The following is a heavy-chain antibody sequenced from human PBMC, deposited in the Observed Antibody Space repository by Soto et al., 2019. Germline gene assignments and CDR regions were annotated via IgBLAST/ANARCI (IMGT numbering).Heavy chain of an antibody. J-gene: IGHJ5*02. Sequence: ASVKVSCKASGYTFTSYAMHWVRQAPGQRLEWMGWINAGNGNTKYSQKFQGRVTITRDTSASTAYMELSSLISEDTAVYFCARVARGDSSGYYASNWFDPWGQGTLVTVSS. CDR3: ARVARGDSSGYYASNWFDP. D-gene: IGHD3-22*01. V-gene: IGHV1-3*01. CDR1: GYTFTSYA. CDR2: INAGNGNT.